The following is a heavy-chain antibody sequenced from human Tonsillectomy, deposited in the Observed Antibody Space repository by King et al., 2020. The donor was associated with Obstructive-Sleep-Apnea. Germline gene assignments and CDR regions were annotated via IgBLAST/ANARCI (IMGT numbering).Heavy chain of an antibody. Sequence: VQLVESGAEVKKPGSSVKVSCKASGGTFSSYAISWVRQAPGQGLEWMGGIIPIFGTANYAQKFQGRVTITADESTSTAYMELSSLRSENTAVYYCARRDSYGYYFDYGGRGPLVTVSS. D-gene: IGHD5-18*01. CDR1: GGTFSSYA. J-gene: IGHJ4*02. CDR2: IIPIFGTA. V-gene: IGHV1-69*01. CDR3: ARRDSYGYYFDY.